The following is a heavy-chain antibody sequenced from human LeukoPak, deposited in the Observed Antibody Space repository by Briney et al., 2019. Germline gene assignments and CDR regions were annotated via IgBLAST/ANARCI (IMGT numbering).Heavy chain of an antibody. V-gene: IGHV3-21*03. D-gene: IGHD2-21*01. Sequence: PGGSLRLSCAASGFTFSSYSMNWVRQAPGKGLEWVSSISSSSSYIYYADSVKCRFTISRDNAKNSLYLQMNSLKTEDTGIYYCTRDLFGDLFRTLDYWGQGTLVTVSS. CDR1: GFTFSSYS. CDR3: TRDLFGDLFRTLDY. CDR2: ISSSSSYI. J-gene: IGHJ4*02.